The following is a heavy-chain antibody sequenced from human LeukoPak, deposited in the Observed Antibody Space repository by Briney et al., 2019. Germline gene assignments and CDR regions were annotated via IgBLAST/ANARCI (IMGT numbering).Heavy chain of an antibody. CDR3: ARDLEVRGTYYYYYTDV. Sequence: ASVKVSCKASGYTFTSYGISWVRQAPGQGLEWMGWISAYNGNTNYAQKLQGRVTMTTDTSTSTAYMELRSLRSDDTAVYYCARDLEVRGTYYYYYTDVWGKGTTVTVSS. V-gene: IGHV1-18*01. D-gene: IGHD3-10*01. J-gene: IGHJ6*03. CDR2: ISAYNGNT. CDR1: GYTFTSYG.